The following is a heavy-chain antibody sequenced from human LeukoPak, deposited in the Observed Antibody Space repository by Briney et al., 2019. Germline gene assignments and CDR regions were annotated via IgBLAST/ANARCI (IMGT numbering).Heavy chain of an antibody. Sequence: PGGSLRLCCAASGFTFSSYSMNWVRQAAGKGLEWVSSISSSSYIYYADSVKGRFTISRDNAKNSLYLQMNSLRAEDTAVYYCARALRITMVRGDWYFDLWGRGTLVTVSS. CDR1: GFTFSSYS. CDR2: ISSSSYI. D-gene: IGHD3-10*01. V-gene: IGHV3-21*01. J-gene: IGHJ2*01. CDR3: ARALRITMVRGDWYFDL.